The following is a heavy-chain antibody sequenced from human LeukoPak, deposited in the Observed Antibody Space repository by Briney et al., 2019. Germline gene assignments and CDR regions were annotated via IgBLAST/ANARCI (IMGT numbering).Heavy chain of an antibody. CDR2: ISSSSSYI. J-gene: IGHJ4*02. D-gene: IGHD6-19*01. CDR1: GFTFSSYS. V-gene: IGHV3-21*01. CDR3: AKDTLGGSGWFLRGEVPSGELDY. Sequence: KPGGSLRLSCAASGFTFSSYSMNWVRQAPGKGLEWVSSISSSSSYIYYADSVKGRFTISRDNAKNSLYLQMNSLRAEDTAVYYCAKDTLGGSGWFLRGEVPSGELDYWGQGTLVTVSS.